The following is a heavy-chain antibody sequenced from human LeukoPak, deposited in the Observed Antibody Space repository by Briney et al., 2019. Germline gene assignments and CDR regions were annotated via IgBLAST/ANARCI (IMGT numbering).Heavy chain of an antibody. D-gene: IGHD4-17*01. CDR3: AKDRRGGDYPPSYTFDI. CDR1: GFTVSSNY. Sequence: PGGSLRLSCAASGFTVSSNYMSWVRQAPGKGLEWVSVIYSGGSTYYADSVRGRFTISRDNSKNTLFLQMNSLRGEDTAVYYCAKDRRGGDYPPSYTFDIWGLGTMVTVSS. J-gene: IGHJ3*02. CDR2: IYSGGST. V-gene: IGHV3-66*02.